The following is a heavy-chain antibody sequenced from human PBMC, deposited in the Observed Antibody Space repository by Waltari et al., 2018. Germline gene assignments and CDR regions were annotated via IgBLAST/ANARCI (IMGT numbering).Heavy chain of an antibody. CDR3: ARQGSPLIYYFDY. Sequence: QVQLQESGPGLVKPSETLSLTCAVSGYSISSGYYWGWIRQPPGKGLEWIGNIYHSGSTYYNPSLKSRVTISVDTSKNQFSLKLSSVTAADTAVYYCARQGSPLIYYFDYWGQGTLVTVSS. D-gene: IGHD2-8*01. CDR1: GYSISSGYY. V-gene: IGHV4-38-2*01. J-gene: IGHJ4*02. CDR2: IYHSGST.